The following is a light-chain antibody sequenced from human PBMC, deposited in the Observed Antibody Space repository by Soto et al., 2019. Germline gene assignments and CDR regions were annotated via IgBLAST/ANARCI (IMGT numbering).Light chain of an antibody. V-gene: IGKV3-15*01. Sequence: EIVMTQSPATLSVSPGERATLSCRASQSVSRYLAWYQQRPGQAPRLLIYGASTRATGIPARFSGSGSGTEFTLTISSLQSEDFAVYYCQHYNDWPITFGQGTRLEIK. CDR2: GAS. CDR3: QHYNDWPIT. CDR1: QSVSRY. J-gene: IGKJ5*01.